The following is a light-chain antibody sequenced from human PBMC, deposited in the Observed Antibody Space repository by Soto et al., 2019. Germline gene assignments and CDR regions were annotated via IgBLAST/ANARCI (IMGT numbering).Light chain of an antibody. V-gene: IGLV1-44*01. CDR3: AAWDDSLNGDYV. J-gene: IGLJ1*01. CDR2: SNN. Sequence: QSALTQPPSASGTPGQRGTISCSRSSSNIGSNTVNWYQQLPGTAPKLLIYSNNQRPSGVPDRFSGSKSGTSASLAISGLQSEDEADYYCAAWDDSLNGDYVFGTGTKVTVL. CDR1: SSNIGSNT.